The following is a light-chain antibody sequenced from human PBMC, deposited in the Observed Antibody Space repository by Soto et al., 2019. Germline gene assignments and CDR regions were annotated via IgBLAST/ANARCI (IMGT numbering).Light chain of an antibody. V-gene: IGKV3-11*01. J-gene: IGKJ1*01. Sequence: EIVLTQSPATLSSSPGETATLSCRASQYVGTRLAWYQHKPGQAPRLLIYYTSNRATGIPARFSGSGSGTDFTLTISSLAREDFAIYCCHQRQRWPRTFGQGTKGEIK. CDR3: HQRQRWPRT. CDR2: YTS. CDR1: QYVGTR.